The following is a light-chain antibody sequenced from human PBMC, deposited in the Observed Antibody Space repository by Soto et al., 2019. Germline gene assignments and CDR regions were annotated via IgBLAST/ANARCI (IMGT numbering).Light chain of an antibody. J-gene: IGKJ4*01. CDR1: QSVSSY. CDR3: QQRSNWLLT. Sequence: EIGLTHSAATLSLYQGERATLSCRASQSVSSYLAWYQQKPGQAPRLLIYDASNRATGIPARFSGSGSGTDFTLTISSLEPEDFAVYYCQQRSNWLLTFGGGTKVDI. CDR2: DAS. V-gene: IGKV3-11*01.